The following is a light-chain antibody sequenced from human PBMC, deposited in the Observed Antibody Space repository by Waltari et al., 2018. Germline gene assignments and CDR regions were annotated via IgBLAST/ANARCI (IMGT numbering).Light chain of an antibody. CDR3: ASWDYSLNGVV. V-gene: IGLV1-44*01. CDR2: SNT. CDR1: SSNIESNP. J-gene: IGLJ2*01. Sequence: QPVVTQPPSASGTPGQRVTISCSGSSSNIESNPVNWYQQLPGRAPNLLIYSNTHRPSGVPDRFSASTSGRSASLAISGLQSEDEGNYYCASWDYSLNGVVYGGGTKLTVL.